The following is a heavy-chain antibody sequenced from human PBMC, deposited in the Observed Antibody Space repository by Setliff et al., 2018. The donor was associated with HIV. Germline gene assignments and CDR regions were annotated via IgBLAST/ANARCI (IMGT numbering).Heavy chain of an antibody. Sequence: GESLKISCQGSGYSFTNFGITWVRQMPGKGLEWMGIIYLGDSETTYSPPFQGQVTISADKSVSTAYLQLSSLKASDTAMYFCARGIAALTASFDYWGQGSLVTVSS. D-gene: IGHD2-21*02. CDR3: ARGIAALTASFDY. CDR1: GYSFTNFG. CDR2: IYLGDSET. J-gene: IGHJ4*02. V-gene: IGHV5-51*01.